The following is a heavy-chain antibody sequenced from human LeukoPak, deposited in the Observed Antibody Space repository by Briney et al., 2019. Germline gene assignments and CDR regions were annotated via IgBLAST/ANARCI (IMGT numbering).Heavy chain of an antibody. V-gene: IGHV3-21*01. Sequence: GGSLRLSCAASGFTFSSYSVNWVRQAPGKGLEWVSSISSSSSYIYYADSVKGRFTISRDNAKNSLYLQMNSLRAEDTAVYYCARDFIVGAIYYYYYMDVWGKGTTVTVSS. D-gene: IGHD1-26*01. CDR1: GFTFSSYS. CDR3: ARDFIVGAIYYYYYMDV. J-gene: IGHJ6*03. CDR2: ISSSSSYI.